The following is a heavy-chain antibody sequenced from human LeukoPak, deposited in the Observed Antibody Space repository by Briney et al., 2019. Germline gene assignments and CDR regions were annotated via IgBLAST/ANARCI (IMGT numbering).Heavy chain of an antibody. CDR3: ARDRVLLWFGELFPAYGMDV. D-gene: IGHD3-10*01. CDR2: ISSSSSYI. Sequence: GGSLRLSCAASGFSLRNYGMHWVRQAPGKGLEWVSSISSSSSYIYYADSVKGRFTISRDNAKNSLYLQMNSLRAEDTAVYYCARDRVLLWFGELFPAYGMDVWGQGTTVTVSS. V-gene: IGHV3-21*01. J-gene: IGHJ6*02. CDR1: GFSLRNYG.